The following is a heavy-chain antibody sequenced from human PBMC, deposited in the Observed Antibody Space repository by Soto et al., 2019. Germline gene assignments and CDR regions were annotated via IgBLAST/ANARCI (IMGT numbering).Heavy chain of an antibody. CDR1: GGTFSSYA. D-gene: IGHD6-13*01. Sequence: ASVKVSCKASGGTFSSYAISWVRQAPGQGLEWMGGIIPIFGTANYAQKFQGRVTITADESTSTAYMELSSLRSEDTAVYYCASSSSGYSSSWYWFDPWGQGTLVTVSS. V-gene: IGHV1-69*13. CDR2: IIPIFGTA. J-gene: IGHJ5*02. CDR3: ASSSSGYSSSWYWFDP.